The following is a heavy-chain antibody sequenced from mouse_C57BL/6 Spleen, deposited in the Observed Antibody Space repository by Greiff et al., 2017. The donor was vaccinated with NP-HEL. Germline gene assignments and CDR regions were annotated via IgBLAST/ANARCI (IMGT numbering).Heavy chain of an antibody. V-gene: IGHV14-3*01. J-gene: IGHJ4*01. CDR2: IDPANGNT. CDR3: VGYGGYERNYYAMDY. CDR1: GFNIKNTY. Sequence: EVMLVESVAELVRPGASVKLSCTASGFNIKNTYMHWVKQRPEQGLEWIGRIDPANGNTKYAPKFQGKATITADTSSNTAYLQLSSLTSEDTAIYYCVGYGGYERNYYAMDYWGQGTSVTVSS. D-gene: IGHD2-2*01.